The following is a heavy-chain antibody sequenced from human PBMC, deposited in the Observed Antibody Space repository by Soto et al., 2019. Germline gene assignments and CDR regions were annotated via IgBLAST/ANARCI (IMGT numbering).Heavy chain of an antibody. J-gene: IGHJ4*02. CDR2: ISNDGSKR. CDR1: GFSFSTYA. Sequence: PGGSLRLSCATSGFSFSTYAIHWVRQAPGKGLDWVAVISNDGSKRYYAQSVKGRFTISRDNSNNTVDLQMNSLRAEDTALYYCARSIAVAGLDYWGPGTLVTVPS. V-gene: IGHV3-30-3*01. CDR3: ARSIAVAGLDY. D-gene: IGHD6-19*01.